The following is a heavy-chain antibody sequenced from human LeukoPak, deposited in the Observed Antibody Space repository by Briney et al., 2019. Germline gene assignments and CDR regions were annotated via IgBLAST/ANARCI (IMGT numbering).Heavy chain of an antibody. V-gene: IGHV4-4*02. Sequence: SETLSLTCAVSGGSISSSNWWSWVRQPPGKGLEWIGEIYHSGSTNYNPSLKSRVTISVDKSKNQFSLKLSSVTAADTAVYYCAREGSDYGLYYYMDVWGKGTTVTVSS. D-gene: IGHD4-17*01. J-gene: IGHJ6*03. CDR3: AREGSDYGLYYYMDV. CDR2: IYHSGST. CDR1: GGSISSSNW.